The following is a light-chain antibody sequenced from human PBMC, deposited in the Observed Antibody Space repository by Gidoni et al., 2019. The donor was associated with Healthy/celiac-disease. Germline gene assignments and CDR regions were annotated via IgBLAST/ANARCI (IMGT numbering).Light chain of an antibody. CDR3: QQYGSSPFT. CDR1: QSVSSSY. J-gene: IGKJ5*01. Sequence: EIVLTQSPGTLSLSPGERATLSCRASQSVSSSYLAWYQQKPGQTPRLLIYGASSRATGIPDRFSGSGSGTDFTLTISRLEPEDFAVDYCQQYGSSPFTFDQGTRLEIK. CDR2: GAS. V-gene: IGKV3-20*01.